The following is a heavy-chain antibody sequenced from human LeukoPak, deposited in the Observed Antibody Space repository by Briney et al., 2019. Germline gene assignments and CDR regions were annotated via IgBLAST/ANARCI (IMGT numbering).Heavy chain of an antibody. V-gene: IGHV3-7*05. J-gene: IGHJ4*02. CDR3: ARRGTSSSWAHFDY. CDR2: IKEDGSQK. Sequence: GGSLRLSCVASGFTFSNYWMSWVRQAPGKGLEWVANIKEDGSQKYYVDSVKGRFTISRDNAKNSLYLQMNSLGAEDTAVYYCARRGTSSSWAHFDYWGQGTLVTVSS. CDR1: GFTFSNYW. D-gene: IGHD6-13*01.